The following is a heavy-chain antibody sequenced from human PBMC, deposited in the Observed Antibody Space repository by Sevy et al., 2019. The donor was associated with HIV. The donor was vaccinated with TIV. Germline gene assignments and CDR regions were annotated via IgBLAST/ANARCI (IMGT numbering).Heavy chain of an antibody. CDR2: IWNDQINK. CDR1: GFTSNNYG. J-gene: IGHJ3*01. V-gene: IGHV3-33*03. D-gene: IGHD3-22*01. CDR3: ASLPNNYYDTSGSSGDDAFDL. Sequence: GESLKISCAASGFTSNNYGMHWVRQAPGKGLEWVAVIWNDQINKHYADSVKGRFTISRDNSKNTLYLQMNSLRAEDTAVYYCASLPNNYYDTSGSSGDDAFDLWGRGTMVTVSS.